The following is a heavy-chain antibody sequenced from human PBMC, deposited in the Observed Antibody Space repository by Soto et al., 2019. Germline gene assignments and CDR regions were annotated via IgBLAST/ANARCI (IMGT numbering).Heavy chain of an antibody. Sequence: EVQLLESGGGLVQPGGSLRLSWAASGFTFSIYAMSWVRQALGKGLEWVSSISGSGGNTYYADSVKGRFTISRDPSMTTLYMQTNGLSAEDTAVHYFAKGVGEGQPNAGASYGMDVLGQGTPVPGSS. V-gene: IGHV3-23*01. CDR2: ISGSGGNT. J-gene: IGHJ6*02. CDR3: AKGVGEGQPNAGASYGMDV. D-gene: IGHD3-16*01. CDR1: GFTFSIYA.